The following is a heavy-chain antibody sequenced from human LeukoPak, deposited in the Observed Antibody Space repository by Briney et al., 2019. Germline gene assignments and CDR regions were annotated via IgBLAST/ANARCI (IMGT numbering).Heavy chain of an antibody. J-gene: IGHJ4*02. CDR3: AILIAVAGTRHFDY. V-gene: IGHV4-34*01. CDR1: GGSFSGYY. CDR2: INHSGST. D-gene: IGHD6-19*01. Sequence: SETLSLTCAVYGGSFSGYYWSWIRQPPGKGLEWIGEINHSGSTNYNPSLKSRVTISVDTSKNQFSLKLSSVTAADTAVYYCAILIAVAGTRHFDYWGQGTLVTVSS.